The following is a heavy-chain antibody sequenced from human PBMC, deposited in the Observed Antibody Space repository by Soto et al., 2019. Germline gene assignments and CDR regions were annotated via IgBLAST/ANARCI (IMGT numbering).Heavy chain of an antibody. D-gene: IGHD1-26*01. CDR1: GGTFSSYA. Sequence: SVKVSCKASGGTFSSYAISWVRQAPGQGLEWMGGIIPIFGTANYAQKFQGRVTITADESTSTAYMELSSLRSEDTAVYYCATRALVGATEYYFDYWGQGTLVTVSS. V-gene: IGHV1-69*13. J-gene: IGHJ4*02. CDR3: ATRALVGATEYYFDY. CDR2: IIPIFGTA.